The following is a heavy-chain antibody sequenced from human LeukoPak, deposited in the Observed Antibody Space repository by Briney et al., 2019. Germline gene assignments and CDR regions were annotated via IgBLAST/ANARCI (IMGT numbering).Heavy chain of an antibody. CDR2: IHTSGST. Sequence: SETLSLTCAVFGGSISSYYWSWIRQPAGKGLEWIGRIHTSGSTNSNPSLKSRVTMSVDTSKNQFSLKLSSVTAADTAVYYCARDGGFGRNGVVVPAAASPYYFDYWGQGTLVTVSS. J-gene: IGHJ4*02. CDR3: ARDGGFGRNGVVVPAAASPYYFDY. CDR1: GGSISSYY. V-gene: IGHV4-4*07. D-gene: IGHD2-2*01.